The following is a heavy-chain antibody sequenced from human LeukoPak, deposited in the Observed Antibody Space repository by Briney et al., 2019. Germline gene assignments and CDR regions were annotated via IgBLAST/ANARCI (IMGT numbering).Heavy chain of an antibody. CDR1: GFIFIHHG. J-gene: IGHJ4*01. CDR2: IWSDATNR. V-gene: IGHV3-33*01. Sequence: GGSLRLSCAASGFIFIHHGRHWVRQAPRKGLEWVAVIWSDATNRFYADSVKGRFTISRDNSQNTVSLQMNSLRVKDTAIYYCARDAQRGFDYSNSLKNWGHGTLVTVSS. D-gene: IGHD4-11*01. CDR3: ARDAQRGFDYSNSLKN.